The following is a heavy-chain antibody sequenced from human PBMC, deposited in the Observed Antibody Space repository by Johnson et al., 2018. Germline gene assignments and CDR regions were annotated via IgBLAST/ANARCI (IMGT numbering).Heavy chain of an antibody. Sequence: QVQLVESGAEVKKPGSSVKVSCKASGGTFSSYAISWVRQAPGQGLEWMGGIIPIFGTANYAQKFQGRVTITADESTSTAYRELGSLRSVDTAVYYCARDREQWLVRRYYGMDVWGQGTTVTVSS. D-gene: IGHD6-19*01. CDR3: ARDREQWLVRRYYGMDV. CDR1: GGTFSSYA. V-gene: IGHV1-69*01. J-gene: IGHJ6*02. CDR2: IIPIFGTA.